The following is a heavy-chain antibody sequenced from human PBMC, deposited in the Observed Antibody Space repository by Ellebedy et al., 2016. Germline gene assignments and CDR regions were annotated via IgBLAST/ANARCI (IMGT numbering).Heavy chain of an antibody. CDR1: AGSLRSPY. Sequence: SETLSLXXTVSAGSLRSPYWTWIRPSPGKGLEWIGYIYHSGTTNYNPSLKSRVTISADPSKNQFSLKLTSVTAADTAVYYCVREGEYGDYEDWGQGALVTVSS. V-gene: IGHV4-59*11. CDR2: IYHSGTT. J-gene: IGHJ4*02. CDR3: VREGEYGDYED. D-gene: IGHD4-17*01.